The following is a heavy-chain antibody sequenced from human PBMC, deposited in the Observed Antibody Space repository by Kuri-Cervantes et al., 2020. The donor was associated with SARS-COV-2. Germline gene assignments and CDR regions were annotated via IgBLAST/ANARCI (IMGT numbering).Heavy chain of an antibody. CDR3: AKDLGIVVVVAADGRFDP. Sequence: GESLKISCAASGFTFSSYAMHWVRQAPGKGLEWVSRINSDGSSTSYADSVKGRFTISRDNAKNTLYLQMNSLRAEDTAVYYCAKDLGIVVVVAADGRFDPWGQGTLVTVSS. CDR2: INSDGSST. D-gene: IGHD2-15*01. V-gene: IGHV3-74*01. J-gene: IGHJ5*02. CDR1: GFTFSSYA.